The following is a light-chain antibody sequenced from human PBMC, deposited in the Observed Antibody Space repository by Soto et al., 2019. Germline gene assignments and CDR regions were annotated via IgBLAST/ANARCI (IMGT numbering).Light chain of an antibody. Sequence: EIVLTQSPATLSLSPGERATLSCRASQSVSSYLAWYQQKPGQAPRLLIYDASNRATGIPARFSGSGSGTDFTLTISSLEPEDFAVYYCQQRSNSPQYTFGQGTKLEIK. CDR1: QSVSSY. CDR3: QQRSNSPQYT. V-gene: IGKV3-11*01. J-gene: IGKJ2*01. CDR2: DAS.